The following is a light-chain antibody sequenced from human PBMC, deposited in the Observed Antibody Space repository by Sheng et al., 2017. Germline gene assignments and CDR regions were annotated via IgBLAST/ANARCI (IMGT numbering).Light chain of an antibody. J-gene: IGKJ2*01. CDR1: QDITNH. CDR2: DAS. V-gene: IGKV1-33*01. Sequence: DIQMTQSPSSLSASVGDRVTITCQASQDITNHLNWYQHKPGKAPKLLINDASNLEKGVPSRFSGSGSGTDFTFTISSLQPEDFATYYCQQYDDLPPYTFGQGTRLEIK. CDR3: QQYDDLPPYT.